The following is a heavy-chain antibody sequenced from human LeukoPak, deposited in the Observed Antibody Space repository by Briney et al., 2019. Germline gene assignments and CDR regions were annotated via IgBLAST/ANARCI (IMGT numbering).Heavy chain of an antibody. D-gene: IGHD5-12*01. CDR1: GFTFSSYA. Sequence: GGSLRLSCAASGFTFSSYAMHWVRQAPGKGLEWVAVISYDGSNKYYADSVKGRFTISRDNSKNTLYLQMNSLRAEDTAVYYCAKDAVPYGGYAVYYFDYWGQGTLVTVSS. CDR2: ISYDGSNK. CDR3: AKDAVPYGGYAVYYFDY. V-gene: IGHV3-30-3*01. J-gene: IGHJ4*02.